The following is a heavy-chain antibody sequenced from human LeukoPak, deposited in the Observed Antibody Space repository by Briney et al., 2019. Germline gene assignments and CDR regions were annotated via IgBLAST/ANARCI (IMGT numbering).Heavy chain of an antibody. Sequence: SVKVSCKASGGTFSSYAISWVRQAPGQGLEWMGGIIPIFGTANYAQKFQGRVTITADESTSTAYMELSSLRSEDTAVYYCATPTSGGYRPPLEAYYYYYGMDVWGKGTTVTVSS. V-gene: IGHV1-69*13. CDR2: IIPIFGTA. CDR1: GGTFSSYA. D-gene: IGHD3-10*01. CDR3: ATPTSGGYRPPLEAYYYYYGMDV. J-gene: IGHJ6*04.